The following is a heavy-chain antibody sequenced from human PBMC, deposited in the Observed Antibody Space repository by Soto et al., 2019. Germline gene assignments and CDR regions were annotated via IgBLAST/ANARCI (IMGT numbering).Heavy chain of an antibody. CDR2: IYYRGST. J-gene: IGHJ6*02. D-gene: IGHD1-26*01. V-gene: IGHV4-59*11. CDR3: ARDGREASGMDV. Sequence: SETLSLTCTVSGGSISSHYWSWVRQAPGKGLEWIGHIYYRGSTNYNPSLRSRSTISVDTSKNQFSLKLNSVTTADAAVYYCARDGREASGMDVWGQGTKVTVS. CDR1: GGSISSHY.